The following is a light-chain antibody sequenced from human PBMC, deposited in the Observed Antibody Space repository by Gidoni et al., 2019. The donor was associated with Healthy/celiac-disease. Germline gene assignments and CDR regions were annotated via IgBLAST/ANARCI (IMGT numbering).Light chain of an antibody. J-gene: IGLJ7*01. CDR1: ALPKQY. CDR2: KDS. CDR3: QSADSSGTYRAV. Sequence: SYELPQPPSVSVSPGQTARITCSGDALPKQYAYWYQPKPGHAPVLVIYKDSERPSGIPERFSGSSSGTTVTLTISGVQAEDEADYYCQSADSSGTYRAVVGGGTQLTVL. V-gene: IGLV3-25*03.